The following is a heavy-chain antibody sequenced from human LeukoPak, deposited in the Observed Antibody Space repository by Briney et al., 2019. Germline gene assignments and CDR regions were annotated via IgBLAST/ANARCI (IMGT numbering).Heavy chain of an antibody. D-gene: IGHD3-22*01. CDR3: ARERTYYYDSNPDYFDY. CDR2: INWNGGST. CDR1: GFTFDDYG. J-gene: IGHJ4*02. V-gene: IGHV3-20*04. Sequence: GGSLRLSCAASGFTFDDYGMSWVRQAPGKGLEWVSGINWNGGSTGYADSVKGRFTISRDNAKNSLYLQMNSLRAGDTALYCCARERTYYYDSNPDYFDYWGQGTLVTVSS.